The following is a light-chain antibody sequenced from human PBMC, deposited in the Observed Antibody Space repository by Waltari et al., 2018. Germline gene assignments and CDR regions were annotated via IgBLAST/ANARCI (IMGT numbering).Light chain of an antibody. V-gene: IGLV2-14*01. CDR1: SSDVGAYNS. Sequence: QSALTQPASVSGSPGQSITISCTGTSSDVGAYNSVSWYQQHPGKAPKLMIYDVGSRPSVVSNRFSGSKSGNTASLTISGLQTEDEADYYCNSYTRSNTRVFGTGTKVTVL. J-gene: IGLJ1*01. CDR3: NSYTRSNTRV. CDR2: DVG.